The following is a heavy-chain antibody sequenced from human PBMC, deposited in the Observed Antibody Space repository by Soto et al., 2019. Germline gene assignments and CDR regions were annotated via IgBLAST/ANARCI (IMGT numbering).Heavy chain of an antibody. CDR1: GFAVSSKY. CDR2: IYGGGTT. D-gene: IGHD6-19*01. CDR3: VQTTGWPGFDF. Sequence: EVQLVESGGGLIQPGGSLRLSCAASGFAVSSKYMTWVRQAPGEGLEWVSVIYGGGTTYYADSVKGRFTISRDTSKNTLYLQMNSLRAEDTAVYYCVQTTGWPGFDFWGQGTLVNVSS. V-gene: IGHV3-53*01. J-gene: IGHJ4*02.